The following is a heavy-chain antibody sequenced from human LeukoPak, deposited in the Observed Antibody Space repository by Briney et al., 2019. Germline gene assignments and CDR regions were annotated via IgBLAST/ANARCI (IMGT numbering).Heavy chain of an antibody. J-gene: IGHJ3*02. CDR2: IRYDGSNK. CDR3: VKDSGFWSGSYAFDI. Sequence: GGSLRLSCAASGFTFGSYGMHWVRQAPGKGLEWVAFIRYDGSNKYYADSVKGRFTISRDNSKNTLYLQMNSLRAEDTAVYYCVKDSGFWSGSYAFDIWGQGTMVTVSS. CDR1: GFTFGSYG. D-gene: IGHD3-3*01. V-gene: IGHV3-30*02.